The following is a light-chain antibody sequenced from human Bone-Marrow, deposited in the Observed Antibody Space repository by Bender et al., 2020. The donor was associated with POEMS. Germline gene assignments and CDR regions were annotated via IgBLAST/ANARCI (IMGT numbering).Light chain of an antibody. CDR3: SSYAGINNFV. J-gene: IGLJ1*01. V-gene: IGLV2-8*01. Sequence: QSALTQPASVSGSPGQSVTISCTGTSSDIGAYNYVSWYQQHPGKAPKLMIFEVSKRPSGVPARFSGSKSGNTASLTVSGLQAEDEADYYCSSYAGINNFVFGTGTKVTVL. CDR1: SSDIGAYNY. CDR2: EVS.